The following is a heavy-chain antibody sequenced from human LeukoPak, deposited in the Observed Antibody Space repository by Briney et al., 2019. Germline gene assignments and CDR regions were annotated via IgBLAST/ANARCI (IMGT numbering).Heavy chain of an antibody. J-gene: IGHJ4*02. CDR3: TRGAEVSGYPVFPH. CDR2: IRNSGSAT. V-gene: IGHV3-11*01. D-gene: IGHD3-22*01. CDR1: GFTFSDYY. Sequence: PGGSLRLSCTASGFTFSDYYMNWVRQAPGKGLEGISYIRNSGSATYYADSVEGRFTISRDNAKNSLYLQMNSLRPEDTAMYYCTRGAEVSGYPVFPHWGQGALVTVSS.